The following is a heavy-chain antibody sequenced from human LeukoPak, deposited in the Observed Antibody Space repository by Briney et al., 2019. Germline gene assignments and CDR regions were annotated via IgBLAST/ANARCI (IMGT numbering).Heavy chain of an antibody. D-gene: IGHD4-17*01. J-gene: IGHJ3*01. CDR3: TRLSSTTVTTHP. Sequence: GGSLRLSCAASGFNFSGSAMHWVRQASGKGLEWVGRIRSKANSYATAYAASVKGRFTISRDDSKNTAYLQMNSLKTEDTAVYYCTRLSSTTVTTHPWGQGTMVTVSS. CDR1: GFNFSGSA. CDR2: IRSKANSYAT. V-gene: IGHV3-73*01.